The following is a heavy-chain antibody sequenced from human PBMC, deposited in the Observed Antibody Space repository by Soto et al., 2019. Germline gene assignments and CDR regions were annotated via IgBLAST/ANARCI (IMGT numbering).Heavy chain of an antibody. V-gene: IGHV1-46*03. CDR3: ARDRAPGWAYYYGMDV. D-gene: IGHD1-26*01. J-gene: IGHJ6*02. Sequence: ASVKVSCKASGNTFTSYYMHWVRQAPGQGLEWMGIINPSSGSTCYAQKFQGRVTMTRDTSTSTVYMELSSLRSEDTAVYYCARDRAPGWAYYYGMDVWGQGTTVTVSS. CDR2: INPSSGST. CDR1: GNTFTSYY.